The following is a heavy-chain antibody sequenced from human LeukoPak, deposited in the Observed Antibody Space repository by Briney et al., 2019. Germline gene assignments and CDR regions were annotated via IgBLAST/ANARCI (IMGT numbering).Heavy chain of an antibody. D-gene: IGHD2-2*02. CDR1: GFTFSSYA. CDR2: ISYDGSNK. J-gene: IGHJ6*02. CDR3: AKDRLAEYQLLYDGMDV. Sequence: GGSLRLSCAASGFTFSSYAMHWVRQAPGKGLEWVAVISYDGSNKYYADSVKGRFTVSRDNSKNTLYLQMNSLRAEDTAVYYCAKDRLAEYQLLYDGMDVWGQGTTVTVSS. V-gene: IGHV3-30-3*01.